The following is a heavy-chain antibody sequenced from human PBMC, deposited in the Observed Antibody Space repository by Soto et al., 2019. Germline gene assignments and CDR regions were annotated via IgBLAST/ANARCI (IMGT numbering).Heavy chain of an antibody. J-gene: IGHJ4*02. D-gene: IGHD1-26*01. V-gene: IGHV4-61*01. Sequence: SETLSLTCNFYVFSVSSFISYLSLFRQPPGKGLEWIVYIYFSGITNYNPSLKSRVTMLLDRATNQFTLKLTSVKAADTAVYYCERGMEGADDGHWGKRPMVPVSS. CDR1: VFSVSSFISY. CDR3: ERGMEGADDGH. CDR2: IYFSGIT.